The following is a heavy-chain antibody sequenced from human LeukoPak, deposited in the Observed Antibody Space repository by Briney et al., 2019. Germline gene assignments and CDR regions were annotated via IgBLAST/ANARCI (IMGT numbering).Heavy chain of an antibody. CDR1: GYTFTSYG. CDR3: ARVPSFYYDSSGYHDY. D-gene: IGHD3-22*01. CDR2: ISAYNGNT. V-gene: IGHV1-18*01. Sequence: GASVKGSCKASGYTFTSYGISRVRQAPGQGLEWMGWISAYNGNTNYAQKLQGRVTMTTDTSTSTAYMELRSLRSDDTAVYYCARVPSFYYDSSGYHDYWGQGTLVTVSS. J-gene: IGHJ4*02.